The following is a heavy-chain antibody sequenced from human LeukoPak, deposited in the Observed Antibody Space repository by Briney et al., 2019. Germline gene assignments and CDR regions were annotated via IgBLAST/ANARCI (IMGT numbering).Heavy chain of an antibody. V-gene: IGHV5-51*01. D-gene: IGHD2-8*01. Sequence: GESLKISCKGSGYSFTSYWIGWVRQMPGKGLEWMWILYPGDSDTRYSRSFQGQVTISADKSISTAYLQWSSLKASDTAMYYCARNKYADYYYYMDVWGKGTTVTISS. CDR1: GYSFTSYW. J-gene: IGHJ6*03. CDR2: LYPGDSDT. CDR3: ARNKYADYYYYMDV.